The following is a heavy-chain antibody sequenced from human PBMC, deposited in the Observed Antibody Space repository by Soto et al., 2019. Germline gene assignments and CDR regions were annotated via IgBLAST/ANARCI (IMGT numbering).Heavy chain of an antibody. CDR2: ISYDGSDK. Sequence: RLSCSASGFTFSDRGFHWVRQAPGKGLEGVSVISYDGSDKYYADSVKGRFTISRDNSKKTLYLQMTRLRADDTAVYYCARDSSGVTYRASTDSWGQGTLVTVFS. CDR1: GFTFSDRG. D-gene: IGHD3-10*01. CDR3: ARDSSGVTYRASTDS. V-gene: IGHV3-30*03. J-gene: IGHJ5*02.